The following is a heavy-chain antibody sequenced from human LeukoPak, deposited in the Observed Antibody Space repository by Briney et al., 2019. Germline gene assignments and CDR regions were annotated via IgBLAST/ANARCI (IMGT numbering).Heavy chain of an antibody. J-gene: IGHJ5*02. CDR3: ARQEVLLWFGELLSWFDP. CDR1: GGSISSSSYY. Sequence: PSETLSLTCTVSGGSISSSSYYWGWIRQPPGKGLEWIGSIYYSGSTYYNPSLKSRVTISVDTSKNQFSLKLSSVTAADTAVYYCARQEVLLWFGELLSWFDPWGQGTLVTVSS. D-gene: IGHD3-10*01. CDR2: IYYSGST. V-gene: IGHV4-39*01.